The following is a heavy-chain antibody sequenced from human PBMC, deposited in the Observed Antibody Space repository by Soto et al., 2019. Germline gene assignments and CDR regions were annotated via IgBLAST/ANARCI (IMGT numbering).Heavy chain of an antibody. V-gene: IGHV3-43*01. CDR1: GFSFEDYT. CDR3: ARDSYDILTGQKRYFDF. CDR2: ISWDGGIT. J-gene: IGHJ4*02. D-gene: IGHD3-9*01. Sequence: GGSLRLSCAASGFSFEDYTMHWVRQGPGKGPEWIPLISWDGGITDYSDSVKGRFISSRDNSKNSLFLEMNSLTSEDAAMYFCARDSYDILTGQKRYFDFWGQGTLVTVSS.